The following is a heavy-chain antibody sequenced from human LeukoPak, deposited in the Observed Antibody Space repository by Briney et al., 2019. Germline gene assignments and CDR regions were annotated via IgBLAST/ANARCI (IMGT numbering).Heavy chain of an antibody. D-gene: IGHD3-16*01. CDR2: IYYSGST. V-gene: IGHV4-59*01. CDR1: GGSISSYY. CDR3: ARDRLGYYMDV. Sequence: SETLSLTCTVSGGSISSYYWNWIRQPPGKGLEWIGYIYYSGSTNYNPSLKSRVTISVDTSKNQFSLKLSSVTAADTAVYYCARDRLGYYMDVWGKGTTVTISS. J-gene: IGHJ6*03.